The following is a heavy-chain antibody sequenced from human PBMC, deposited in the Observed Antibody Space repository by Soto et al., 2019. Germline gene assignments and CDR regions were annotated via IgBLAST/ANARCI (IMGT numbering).Heavy chain of an antibody. CDR1: GFTFSSYA. Sequence: QVQLVESGGGVVQPGRSLRLSCAASGFTFSSYAMHWVRQAPGKGLEWVAVISYDGSNKYYADSVKGRFTISRDNSKNTLYLQMNSLRAEDTAVYYCARDQGGSYGALLGWGQGTLVTVSS. D-gene: IGHD1-26*01. CDR3: ARDQGGSYGALLG. V-gene: IGHV3-30-3*01. J-gene: IGHJ4*02. CDR2: ISYDGSNK.